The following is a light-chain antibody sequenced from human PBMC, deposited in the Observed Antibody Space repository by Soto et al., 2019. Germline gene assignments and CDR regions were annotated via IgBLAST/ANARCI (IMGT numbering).Light chain of an antibody. V-gene: IGKV3-15*01. CDR3: HYYDDSPPFI. CDR1: QTVSTN. Sequence: EVVITQSPATLSVSPGERATLSCRANQTVSTNLAWYQRKPGQAPRLLISGASTRATLIPPRFSGSGSGTEFTLTISSLQSEDFAVYYCHYYDDSPPFIFGPGTKVDIK. J-gene: IGKJ3*01. CDR2: GAS.